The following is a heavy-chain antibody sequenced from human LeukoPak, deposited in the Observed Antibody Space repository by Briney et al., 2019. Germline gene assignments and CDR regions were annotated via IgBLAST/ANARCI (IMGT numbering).Heavy chain of an antibody. D-gene: IGHD3-22*01. CDR3: AKGSYYDSSGSFYFDY. V-gene: IGHV3-23*01. CDR1: GFTFSSYA. J-gene: IGHJ4*02. CDR2: ISGSGDNA. Sequence: GGSLRLSCAASGFTFSSYAMSWVRQAPGKGLEWVSGISGSGDNAYYADSVKGRSTISRDNSKNTLYVQVNSLGTEDTAAYYCAKGSYYDSSGSFYFDYWGQGTLVTVSS.